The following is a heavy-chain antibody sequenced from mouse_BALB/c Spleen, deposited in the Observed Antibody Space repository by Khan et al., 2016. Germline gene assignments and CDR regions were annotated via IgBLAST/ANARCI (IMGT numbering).Heavy chain of an antibody. CDR3: ATWDYYGSAFAY. CDR1: GDSITSGH. Sequence: VQLQQSGPSLAKPSQTLSLTCSVTGDSITSGHWNWIRKFPGNKFDFMGYISHSGDSYYNPSLKSRISITRDTSKNQSYLQLNSVTTEDTATYYCATWDYYGSAFAYWGQGTLVTVSA. J-gene: IGHJ3*01. V-gene: IGHV3-8*02. D-gene: IGHD1-2*01. CDR2: ISHSGDS.